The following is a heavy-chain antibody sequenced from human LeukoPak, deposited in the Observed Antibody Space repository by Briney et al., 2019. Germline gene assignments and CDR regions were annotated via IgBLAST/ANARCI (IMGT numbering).Heavy chain of an antibody. Sequence: SETLSLACTVSGGSISSSSYYWGWIRQPPGKGLEWIGSIYYSGSTYYNPSLKSRVTISVDTSKNQFSLKLSSVTAADTAVYYCARDRRAVAGPAFDYWGQGTLVTVSS. CDR1: GGSISSSSYY. D-gene: IGHD6-19*01. CDR2: IYYSGST. CDR3: ARDRRAVAGPAFDY. V-gene: IGHV4-39*07. J-gene: IGHJ4*02.